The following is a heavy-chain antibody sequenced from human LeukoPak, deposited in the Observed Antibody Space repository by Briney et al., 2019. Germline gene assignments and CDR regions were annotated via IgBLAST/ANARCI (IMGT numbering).Heavy chain of an antibody. Sequence: GGSLRLSCAASGFKFNIFAMSWVRQAPGKGLEWTSYISSGSSTIYYADSVKGRFTISRDNDKNSLYLQMNSLRAEDTAVYYCARGYCSGGSCYNLDYWGQGTLVTVSS. J-gene: IGHJ4*02. V-gene: IGHV3-48*01. CDR2: ISSGSSTI. CDR3: ARGYCSGGSCYNLDY. CDR1: GFKFNIFA. D-gene: IGHD2-15*01.